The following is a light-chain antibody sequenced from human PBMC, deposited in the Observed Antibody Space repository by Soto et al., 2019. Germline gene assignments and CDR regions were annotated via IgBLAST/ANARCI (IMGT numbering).Light chain of an antibody. CDR1: SSDVGGYNF. V-gene: IGLV2-14*03. Sequence: QSALTQPASVSGSPGQSITISCTGTSSDVGGYNFVSWYQQHPGKAPKLMIFEVSHRPSGVSDRFSGSKSGNTASLTISGLQAEDEGDYYCCSKTSTNTLVFGGGTKLTVL. CDR2: EVS. CDR3: CSKTSTNTLV. J-gene: IGLJ3*02.